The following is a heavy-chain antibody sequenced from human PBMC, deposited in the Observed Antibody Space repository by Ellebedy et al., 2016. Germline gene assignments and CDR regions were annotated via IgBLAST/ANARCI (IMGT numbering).Heavy chain of an antibody. Sequence: GGSLRLSXAASGFTFSDYYMSWIRQAPGEGLEWVSYISTTGSGGAIYYADSVRGRFTVSWDNAKNSLFLQMNSLRAEDTAVYYCARGLPRGIQLWSYFEYWGQGTLVTVSS. CDR2: ISTTGSGGAI. J-gene: IGHJ4*02. V-gene: IGHV3-11*01. CDR3: ARGLPRGIQLWSYFEY. CDR1: GFTFSDYY. D-gene: IGHD5-18*01.